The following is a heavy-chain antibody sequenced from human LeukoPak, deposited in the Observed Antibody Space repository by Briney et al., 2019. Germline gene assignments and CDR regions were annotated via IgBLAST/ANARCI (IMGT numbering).Heavy chain of an antibody. V-gene: IGHV4-31*03. Sequence: SETLSLTCTVSGGSISSGGYYWSWIRQHPGKGLEWIGYTYYSGSTYYNPSLKSRVAISVDTSKNQFSLKLSSVTAADTAVYYCARATSDSSGYYYIYFDYWGQGTLVTVSS. D-gene: IGHD3-22*01. CDR1: GGSISSGGYY. CDR3: ARATSDSSGYYYIYFDY. CDR2: TYYSGST. J-gene: IGHJ4*02.